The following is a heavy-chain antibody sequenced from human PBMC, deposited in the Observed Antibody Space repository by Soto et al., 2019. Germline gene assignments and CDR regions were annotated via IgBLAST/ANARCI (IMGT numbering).Heavy chain of an antibody. V-gene: IGHV3-11*06. CDR3: ARDQRYDFWSGYYRDYGMDF. CDR2: ISSSSSYT. Sequence: GGSLRLSCAAYGFTFSDDYMSWIRQAPGKGLEWVSYISSSSSYTNYADSVKGRFTISRDNAKNSLYLQMNGLRAEDTAVYYCARDQRYDFWSGYYRDYGMDFWGQGTTVTVSS. CDR1: GFTFSDDY. D-gene: IGHD3-3*01. J-gene: IGHJ6*02.